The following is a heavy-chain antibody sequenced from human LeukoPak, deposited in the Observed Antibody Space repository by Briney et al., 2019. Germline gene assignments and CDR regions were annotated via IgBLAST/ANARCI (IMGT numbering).Heavy chain of an antibody. CDR1: GFTFSSYS. D-gene: IGHD4-17*01. V-gene: IGHV3-21*01. J-gene: IGHJ3*02. CDR2: ISSSSSYI. Sequence: GGSLRLSCAASGFTFSSYSMNWVRQAPGKGLEWVSSISSSSSYIYYADSVKGRFTISRDNAKNPLYLQMNSLRAEDTAVYYCARDRRLGDYNDAFDIWGQGTMVTVSS. CDR3: ARDRRLGDYNDAFDI.